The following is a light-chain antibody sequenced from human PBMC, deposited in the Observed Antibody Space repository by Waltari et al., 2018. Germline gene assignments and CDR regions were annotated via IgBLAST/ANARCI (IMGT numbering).Light chain of an antibody. V-gene: IGLV3-19*01. CDR2: GKD. J-gene: IGLJ2*01. CDR1: SLRTSY. CDR3: SSRNGRENDVI. Sequence: SFELTQDPAVSVALGQTVRITCQGDSLRTSYASWYQLKPGQAPLLVMYGKDKRPSGIPDRSTGYSSGTTSSLTITGAQAEDEADYYCSSRNGRENDVIFAGGTKLTVL.